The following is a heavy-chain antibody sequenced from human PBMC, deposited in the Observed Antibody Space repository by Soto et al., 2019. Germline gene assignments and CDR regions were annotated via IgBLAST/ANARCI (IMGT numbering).Heavy chain of an antibody. J-gene: IGHJ6*02. CDR3: ARGETYVGV. CDR2: IIPIFGSR. CDR1: RDTFSKYA. Sequence: QVQLVQSGAEVKKPGSSVKVSCKASRDTFSKYAFNWVRQAPGQGLEWMGWIIPIFGSRNYAEKFPGRVTITADESTRTADMELRSLRFEDTAVYYSARGETYVGVWGQGTTVTVSS. D-gene: IGHD3-10*02. V-gene: IGHV1-69*01.